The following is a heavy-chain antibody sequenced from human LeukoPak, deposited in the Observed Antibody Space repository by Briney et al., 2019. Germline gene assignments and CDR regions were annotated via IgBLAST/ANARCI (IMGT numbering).Heavy chain of an antibody. CDR3: ARDGDYDSMANAFDI. CDR1: GCSIISSTYY. V-gene: IGHV4-39*07. CDR2: FYYSGST. D-gene: IGHD3-22*01. J-gene: IGHJ3*02. Sequence: SETLSLTCSVSGCSIISSTYYWGWIRQPPGKGLEWIGSFYYSGSTYYNPSLKSRVTIPVDTSKNQFSLKLDSVTAADTAVYYCARDGDYDSMANAFDIWGQGTMVTVSS.